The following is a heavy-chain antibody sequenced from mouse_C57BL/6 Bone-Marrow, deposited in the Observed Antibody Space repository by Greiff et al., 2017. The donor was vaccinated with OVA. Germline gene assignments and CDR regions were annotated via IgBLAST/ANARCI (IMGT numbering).Heavy chain of an antibody. V-gene: IGHV1-81*01. CDR3: ARSGIYYGNYDAMDY. J-gene: IGHJ4*01. D-gene: IGHD2-1*01. Sequence: VQLQQSGAELARPGASVKLSCKASGYTFTSYGISWVKQRTGQGLEWIGEIYPRSGNTYYNEKFKGKATLTADKSSSTAYMELRSLTSEDSAVYFGARSGIYYGNYDAMDYWGQGTSVTVSS. CDR2: IYPRSGNT. CDR1: GYTFTSYG.